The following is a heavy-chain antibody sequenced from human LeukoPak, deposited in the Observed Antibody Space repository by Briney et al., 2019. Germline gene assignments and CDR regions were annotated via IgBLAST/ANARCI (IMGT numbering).Heavy chain of an antibody. D-gene: IGHD3-10*01. V-gene: IGHV3-74*01. Sequence: GGSLRLSCAASGFTLSSYWMHWVRQTPGKGLVWVSRINSDGSITSYADSVRGRFTISRDNARNSLYLQMNSLRADDTAVYYCARDPGYGSGSYIDYWGRGTLVTVSS. CDR2: INSDGSIT. J-gene: IGHJ4*02. CDR1: GFTLSSYW. CDR3: ARDPGYGSGSYIDY.